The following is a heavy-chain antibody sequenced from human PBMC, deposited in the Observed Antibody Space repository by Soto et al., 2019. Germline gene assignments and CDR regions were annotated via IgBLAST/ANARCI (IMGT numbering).Heavy chain of an antibody. V-gene: IGHV4-34*01. CDR2: INHSGST. CDR3: ASSGSDYYGSGRTFDY. J-gene: IGHJ4*02. CDR1: GGSFSGYY. Sequence: QVQLQQWGAGLLKPSETLSLTCAVSGGSFSGYYWSWIRQPPGKGLEWIGEINHSGSTNYNPSLKSRVTISVDTSKNQFSLKLSSVTAADTAVYYCASSGSDYYGSGRTFDYWGQGTLVTVSS. D-gene: IGHD3-10*01.